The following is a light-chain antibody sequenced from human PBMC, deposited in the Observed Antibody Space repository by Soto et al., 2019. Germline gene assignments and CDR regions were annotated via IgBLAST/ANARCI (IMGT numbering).Light chain of an antibody. CDR1: QTISNM. Sequence: IVMTQSPSTLSSSPLDKFSLSCRANQTISNMLAWYQQKPGQAPRLLIYAASTRATGVSARFSGSGSGTEFTLTISSLQSEDFTIYYCQYYNNWLATFGGGTKVDI. CDR3: QYYNNWLAT. CDR2: AAS. V-gene: IGKV3-15*01. J-gene: IGKJ4*01.